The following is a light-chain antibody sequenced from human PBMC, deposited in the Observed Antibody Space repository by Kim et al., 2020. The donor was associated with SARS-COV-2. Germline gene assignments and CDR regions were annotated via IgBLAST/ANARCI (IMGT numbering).Light chain of an antibody. CDR2: GNS. CDR3: QSYDSSLSGSV. Sequence: RVTISCTGSSSNIGAGYDVPWYQQLPGTAPKLLIYGNSNRPSGVPDRFSGSKSGTSASLAITGLKAEDEADYYCQSYDSSLSGSVFGGGTQLTVL. CDR1: SSNIGAGYD. J-gene: IGLJ2*01. V-gene: IGLV1-40*01.